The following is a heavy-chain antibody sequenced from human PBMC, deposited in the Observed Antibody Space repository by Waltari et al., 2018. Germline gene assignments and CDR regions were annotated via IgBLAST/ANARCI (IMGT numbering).Heavy chain of an antibody. V-gene: IGHV4-34*01. CDR2: ITHSGST. Sequence: QVLLQQWGAGLLKPSETLSLPCAVYAGSFTSYSWSWIRQPPGEGLEWIGEITHSGSTNYNPSLKSRVSISVDTPINQFSLKLTSVTAADTAAYYCARRGYCGIDCYSNYFDFWGQGTLVTVSS. CDR3: ARRGYCGIDCYSNYFDF. D-gene: IGHD2-21*01. J-gene: IGHJ4*02. CDR1: AGSFTSYS.